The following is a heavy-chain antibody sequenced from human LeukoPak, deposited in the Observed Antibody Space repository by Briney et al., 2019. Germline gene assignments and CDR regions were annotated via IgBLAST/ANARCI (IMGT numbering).Heavy chain of an antibody. CDR3: ASAGEYCSSTSCYAP. D-gene: IGHD2-2*01. CDR2: ISSSSSYI. J-gene: IGHJ5*02. Sequence: GGSLRLFCAASGFTFSSYSMNWVRQAPGKGLEWVSSISSSSSYIYYADPVKGRFTISRDNAKNSLYLQMNSLRAEDTAVYYCASAGEYCSSTSCYAPWGQGTLVTVSS. CDR1: GFTFSSYS. V-gene: IGHV3-21*01.